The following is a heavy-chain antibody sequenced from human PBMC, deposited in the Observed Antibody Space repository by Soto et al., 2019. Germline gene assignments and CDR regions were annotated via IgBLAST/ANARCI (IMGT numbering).Heavy chain of an antibody. CDR3: GRYSGRPLDAFDI. V-gene: IGHV4-59*01. D-gene: IGHD6-19*01. CDR1: GGSISSYY. CDR2: IYYSGST. J-gene: IGHJ3*02. Sequence: QVQLQESGPGLVKPSETLSLTCTVSGGSISSYYWSWIRQPPGKGLEWIGYIYYSGSTNYNPSLRGRVTISVDTSKNQFSLKLSSVTAADTAVYYCGRYSGRPLDAFDIWGQGTMVTVSS.